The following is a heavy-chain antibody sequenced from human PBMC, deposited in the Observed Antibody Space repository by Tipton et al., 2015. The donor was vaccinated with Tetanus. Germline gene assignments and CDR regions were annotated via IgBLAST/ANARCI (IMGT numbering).Heavy chain of an antibody. CDR2: IVVGSGNT. D-gene: IGHD2-2*01. CDR3: AAKAAIPYNWFDP. V-gene: IGHV1-58*02. J-gene: IGHJ5*02. CDR1: GFTFTSSA. Sequence: QSGPEVKKPGTSVKVSCKASGFTFTSSAMQWVRQARGQRLEWIGWIVVGSGNTNYAQKFQERVTITRDMSTRAAYMELSSLGSEDTAVYYCAAKAAIPYNWFDPWGQGTLVTVSS.